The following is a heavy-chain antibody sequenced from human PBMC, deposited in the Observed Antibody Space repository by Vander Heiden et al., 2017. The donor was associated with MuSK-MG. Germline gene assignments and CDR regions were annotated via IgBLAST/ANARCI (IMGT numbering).Heavy chain of an antibody. Sequence: QVQLVQSAPQVKKHGSSVNVPCNASVGTFSSYPLSWGRQAPGQGLEWMGGSITIFGTANYAQKFQGRVTITADESTSTAYMELSSLRSEDTAVYYCARQSDYYDSSGYYRYDAFDIWGQGTMVTVSS. CDR2: SITIFGTA. CDR1: VGTFSSYP. CDR3: ARQSDYYDSSGYYRYDAFDI. D-gene: IGHD3-22*01. V-gene: IGHV1-69*01. J-gene: IGHJ3*02.